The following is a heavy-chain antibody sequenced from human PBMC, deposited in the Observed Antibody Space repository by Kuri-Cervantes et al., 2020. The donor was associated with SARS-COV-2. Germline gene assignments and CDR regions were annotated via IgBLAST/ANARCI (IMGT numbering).Heavy chain of an antibody. J-gene: IGHJ5*02. D-gene: IGHD3-3*01. CDR3: ARQMMSSITIFGVVITRTWFDP. V-gene: IGHV4-39*01. CDR2: IYYSGST. Sequence: ESLKISCAASGFTVSSNHMSWIRQPPGKGLEWIGSIYYSGSTYYNPSLKSRVTISVDTSKNQFSLKLSSVTAADTAVYYCARQMMSSITIFGVVITRTWFDPWGQGTLVPVSS. CDR1: GFTVSSNH.